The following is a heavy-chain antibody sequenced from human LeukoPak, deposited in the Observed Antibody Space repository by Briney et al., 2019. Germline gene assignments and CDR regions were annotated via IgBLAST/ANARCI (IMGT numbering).Heavy chain of an antibody. D-gene: IGHD3-10*01. CDR2: IIPIFTTA. CDR1: GGTFSSFT. Sequence: SVKVSCKASGGTFSSFTISWVRQAPGQGLEWMGGIIPIFTTADYAQKFQGRVTITADESTSTAYMDLSSLRSEDTAVYYCAVGVRGSGSYQIWGHAFDIWGQGTMVTVPS. J-gene: IGHJ3*02. V-gene: IGHV1-69*13. CDR3: AVGVRGSGSYQIWGHAFDI.